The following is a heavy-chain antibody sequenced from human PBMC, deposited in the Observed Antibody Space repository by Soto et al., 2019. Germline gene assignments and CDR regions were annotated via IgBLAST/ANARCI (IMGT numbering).Heavy chain of an antibody. V-gene: IGHV1-18*01. CDR1: GYTFTSYG. CDR2: ISPYNGDS. D-gene: IGHD1-20*01. Sequence: ASVKVSCKDSGYTFTSYGISWVRQAPKQGLEWMGWISPYNGDSNYAQNLQGRVTMTTDTSTSTAYMELRTLRSDDTAVYYCAKLALTGAYYSYYMDVWGKGTTVTVSS. CDR3: AKLALTGAYYSYYMDV. J-gene: IGHJ6*03.